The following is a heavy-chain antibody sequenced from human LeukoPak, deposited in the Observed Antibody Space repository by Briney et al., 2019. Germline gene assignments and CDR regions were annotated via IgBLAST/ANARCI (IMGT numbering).Heavy chain of an antibody. D-gene: IGHD1-26*01. J-gene: IGHJ4*02. CDR2: ISYDGSNK. CDR3: ARDLYVGSYENY. V-gene: IGHV3-30-3*01. Sequence: GRSLRLSCAASGFTFSSYAMHWVRQAPGKGLEWVAVISYDGSNKYYADSVKGRFTISRDNSKNTLYLQMNSLRAEDTAVYYCARDLYVGSYENYWGQGTLVTVSS. CDR1: GFTFSSYA.